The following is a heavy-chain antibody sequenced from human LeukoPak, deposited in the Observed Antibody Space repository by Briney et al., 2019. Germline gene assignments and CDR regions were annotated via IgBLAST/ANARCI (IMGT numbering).Heavy chain of an antibody. CDR1: GFTFSSYS. CDR2: ISSSSSYI. Sequence: GGSLRLSCAASGFTFSSYSMNWIRQAPGKGLEWVSSISSSSSYIYYADSVKGRFTISRDNAKNSLYLQMNSLRAEDTAVYYCARGAHGSGTHRWFDPWGQGTLVTVSS. J-gene: IGHJ5*02. CDR3: ARGAHGSGTHRWFDP. V-gene: IGHV3-21*01. D-gene: IGHD3-10*01.